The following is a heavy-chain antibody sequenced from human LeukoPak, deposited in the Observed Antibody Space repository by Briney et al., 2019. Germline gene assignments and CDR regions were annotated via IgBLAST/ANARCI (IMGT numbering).Heavy chain of an antibody. V-gene: IGHV4-59*11. D-gene: IGHD1-7*01. Sequence: SETLSLTCTVSGGSISSHYWSWIRQPPGKGLEWIGYIYYSGSTNYNPSLKSRVTISVDTSKNQFSLKLSSVTAADTAVYYCARDRLTGTTGPGFDYWGQGTLVTVSS. J-gene: IGHJ4*02. CDR3: ARDRLTGTTGPGFDY. CDR2: IYYSGST. CDR1: GGSISSHY.